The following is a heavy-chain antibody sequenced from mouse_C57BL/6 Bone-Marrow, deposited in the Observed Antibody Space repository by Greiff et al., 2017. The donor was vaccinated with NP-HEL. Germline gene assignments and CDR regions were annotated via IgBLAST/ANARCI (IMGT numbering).Heavy chain of an antibody. Sequence: DVHLVESGGGLVQPKGSLKLSCAASGFSFNTYAMNWVRQAPGKGLEWVARIRSKSNNYATYYADSVKDRFTISRDDSESMLYLQMNNLKTEDTAMYYCVRLYYYAMDYWGQGTSVTVSS. J-gene: IGHJ4*01. CDR2: IRSKSNNYAT. CDR3: VRLYYYAMDY. CDR1: GFSFNTYA. V-gene: IGHV10-1*01.